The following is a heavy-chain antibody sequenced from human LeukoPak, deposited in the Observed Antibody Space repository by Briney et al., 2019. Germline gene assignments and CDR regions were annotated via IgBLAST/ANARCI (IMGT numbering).Heavy chain of an antibody. Sequence: SVKVSCKASGGTFSSYAISWVRQAPGRGLEWMGRIIPIFGTANYAQKFQGRVTITTDESTSTAYMELSSLRSEDTAVYYCARGGSSDVTLGDYFDYWGQGTLVTVSS. CDR2: IIPIFGTA. D-gene: IGHD2-15*01. CDR3: ARGGSSDVTLGDYFDY. J-gene: IGHJ4*02. CDR1: GGTFSSYA. V-gene: IGHV1-69*05.